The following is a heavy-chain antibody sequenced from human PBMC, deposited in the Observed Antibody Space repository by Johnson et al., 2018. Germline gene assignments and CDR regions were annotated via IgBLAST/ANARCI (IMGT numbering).Heavy chain of an antibody. CDR2: IRSKANSYAT. D-gene: IGHD3-3*01. CDR1: GFTFSGSA. CDR3: TRPYYDFWSGPNPDDAFDI. Sequence: VQLQEPGGGLVQPGGSLKLSCAASGFTFSGSAMHWVRQASGKGLEWVGRIRSKANSYATAYAASVKGRFTISRDDSKNTAYLQMNSLKTEDTAVYYCTRPYYDFWSGPNPDDAFDIWGQGTMVTVSS. J-gene: IGHJ3*02. V-gene: IGHV3-73*02.